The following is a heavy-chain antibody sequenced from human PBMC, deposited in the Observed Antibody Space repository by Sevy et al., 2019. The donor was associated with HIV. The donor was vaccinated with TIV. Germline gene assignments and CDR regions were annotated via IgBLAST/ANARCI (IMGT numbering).Heavy chain of an antibody. Sequence: GGSLRLSCVASGFTFSDHYMELVRQAPGKGLEWVGRTRNKAHGYTTEYAASVKGRFTISRDESKNSLYVQMNSLKAEDTAVYYCATHAGIAAAGRVFDYWGQGTLVTVSS. D-gene: IGHD6-13*01. CDR3: ATHAGIAAAGRVFDY. CDR2: TRNKAHGYTT. V-gene: IGHV3-72*01. J-gene: IGHJ4*02. CDR1: GFTFSDHY.